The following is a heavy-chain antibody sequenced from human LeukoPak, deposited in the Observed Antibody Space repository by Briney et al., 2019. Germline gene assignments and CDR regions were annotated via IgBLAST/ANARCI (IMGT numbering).Heavy chain of an antibody. CDR1: GFTFTSSA. J-gene: IGHJ6*02. Sequence: SVKVSCKASGFTFTSSAVQWVRQARGQRLEWIGWIVVGSGNTNYAQKFQERVTITRDMSTSTAYMELSSLRSEDTAVYYCAADSSAGSSGYFRYYYGMDVWGQGTTVTVSS. D-gene: IGHD3-22*01. CDR2: IVVGSGNT. V-gene: IGHV1-58*01. CDR3: AADSSAGSSGYFRYYYGMDV.